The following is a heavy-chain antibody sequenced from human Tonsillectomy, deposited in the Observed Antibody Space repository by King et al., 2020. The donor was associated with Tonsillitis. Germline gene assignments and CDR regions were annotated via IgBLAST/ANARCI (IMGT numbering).Heavy chain of an antibody. Sequence: QLQESGSGLVKPSQTLSLTCAVSGGSISSGGYSWSWIRQPPGKGLEWIGYIFHSGSTYYNPSLKSRVTISVDRSKNQFSLKLTSVTAADTAVYYCASGDGFDPWGQGTLVTVSS. CDR2: IFHSGST. D-gene: IGHD7-27*01. V-gene: IGHV4-30-2*01. CDR1: GGSISSGGYS. CDR3: ASGDGFDP. J-gene: IGHJ5*02.